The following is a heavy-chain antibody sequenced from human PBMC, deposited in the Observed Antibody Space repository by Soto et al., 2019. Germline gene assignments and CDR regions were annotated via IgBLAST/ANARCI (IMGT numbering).Heavy chain of an antibody. J-gene: IGHJ1*01. CDR2: IIPIFGTA. CDR3: AGDRSSSSWYDVGAPQH. Sequence: QVQLVQSGAEVKKPGSSVKVSCKASGGTFSSYAISWVRQAPGQGLEWMGGIIPIFGTANYAQKFQGRVTSTADDSTSTAYREMSSLRYEDTAVYYCAGDRSSSSWYDVGAPQHWGQGTLVTVSS. CDR1: GGTFSSYA. V-gene: IGHV1-69*12. D-gene: IGHD6-13*01.